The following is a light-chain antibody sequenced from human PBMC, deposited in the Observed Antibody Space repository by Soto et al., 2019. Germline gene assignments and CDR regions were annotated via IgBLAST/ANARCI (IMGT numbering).Light chain of an antibody. CDR1: QDLSSW. Sequence: DIQMTQSPSSLSASVGDRVTITCRASQDLSSWLAWYQQKPGKAPKLLISAASSLQSGVPSRFSGSGSGTDFTLTIRNLQPEDFATYYCQQPISFPITFGQGTRLEIK. CDR2: AAS. V-gene: IGKV1-12*01. J-gene: IGKJ5*01. CDR3: QQPISFPIT.